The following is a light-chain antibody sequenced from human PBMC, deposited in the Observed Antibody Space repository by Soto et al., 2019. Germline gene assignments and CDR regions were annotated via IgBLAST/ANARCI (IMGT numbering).Light chain of an antibody. J-gene: IGKJ1*01. Sequence: ETLMTQSPATLSVSPGERATLSCRASQSVNNNLAWYQQKLGQAPRVLIYGASTRATGIPARFTGSGSGTEFILTITSLQSEDSAVYYCQQYNNWPPWTFGQGTKV. CDR1: QSVNNN. CDR2: GAS. V-gene: IGKV3-15*01. CDR3: QQYNNWPPWT.